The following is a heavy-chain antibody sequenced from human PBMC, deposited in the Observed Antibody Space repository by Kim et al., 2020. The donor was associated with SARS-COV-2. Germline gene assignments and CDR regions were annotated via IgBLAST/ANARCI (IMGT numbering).Heavy chain of an antibody. CDR3: AKDLDGCYGMDV. CDR2: ISYDGSNK. Sequence: GGSLRLSCAASGFTFSSYGMHWVRQAPGKGLEWVAFISYDGSNKYYADSVKGRFTISRDNSKNTLYLQMNSLRAEDTAVYYCAKDLDGCYGMDVWGQGTTVTVSS. CDR1: GFTFSSYG. V-gene: IGHV3-30*18. J-gene: IGHJ6*02.